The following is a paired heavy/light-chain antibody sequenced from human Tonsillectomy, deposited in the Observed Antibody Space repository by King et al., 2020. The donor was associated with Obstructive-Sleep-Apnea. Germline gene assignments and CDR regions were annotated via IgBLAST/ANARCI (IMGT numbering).Heavy chain of an antibody. CDR3: ARDPPPYSRDYYGMDV. J-gene: IGHJ6*02. D-gene: IGHD4-4*01. Sequence: QVQLVQSGAEVKRPGASVKVSCKASGYTFTSYGISWVRQAPGQGLEWMGWISAYNGNTYYAQKVQGRVTMTTDTSTSTAYMELRSLRSDDTAVYYCARDPPPYSRDYYGMDVWGQGTTVTVSS. V-gene: IGHV1-18*01. CDR1: GYTFTSYG. CDR2: ISAYNGNT.
Light chain of an antibody. CDR2: EDI. CDR3: CSFAGRRV. J-gene: IGLJ3*02. Sequence: QSALTQPASVSGSPGQSITISCTGTSSDVGSYNLVSWYQQHPGKAPKLLIYEDIKRPSGVSNRFSGSKSGNTASLTISGLQAEDEADYYCCSFAGRRVFGGGTKLTVL. CDR1: SSDVGSYNL. V-gene: IGLV2-23*01.